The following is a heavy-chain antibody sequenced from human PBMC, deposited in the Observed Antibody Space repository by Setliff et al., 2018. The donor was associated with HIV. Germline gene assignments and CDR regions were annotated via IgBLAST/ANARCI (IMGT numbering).Heavy chain of an antibody. CDR3: TTTLRSTTSGPH. J-gene: IGHJ4*02. CDR2: INTKTGAGTT. V-gene: IGHV3-15*01. D-gene: IGHD2-2*01. CDR1: GFNFNNAW. Sequence: GGSLRLSCAASGFNFNNAWMTWVRQAPGKGLEWVGHINTKTGAGTTDYAAPVKGRFTFARDDSKNTLYLQMNSLKTEDTAVYYCTTTLRSTTSGPHWGQGTLVTVSS.